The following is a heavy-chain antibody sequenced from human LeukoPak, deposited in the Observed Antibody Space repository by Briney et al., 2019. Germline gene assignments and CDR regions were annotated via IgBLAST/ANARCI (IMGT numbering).Heavy chain of an antibody. CDR3: ARRQCTNRPYWFDP. D-gene: IGHD1/OR15-1a*01. Sequence: SETLSLTCAVSGYSISSGYYWGWIRQPPGKGLEWIGSIYHSGSTYYNPSLKSRVTISVDTSKNQFSLKLSSVTAADTAVYYCARRQCTNRPYWFDPWGQGTLVTVSS. V-gene: IGHV4-38-2*01. J-gene: IGHJ5*02. CDR2: IYHSGST. CDR1: GYSISSGYY.